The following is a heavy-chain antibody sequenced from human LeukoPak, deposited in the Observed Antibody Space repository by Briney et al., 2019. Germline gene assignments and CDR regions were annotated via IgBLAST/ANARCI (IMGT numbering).Heavy chain of an antibody. J-gene: IGHJ3*02. CDR3: ARSGSSDAFDI. Sequence: GGSLRLSCAASGFTVSSNYMSWVRQAPGKGLKWVSVIYSGGSTYYRDSVEGRFTISRDNSKNTLYLQMNSLRAEDTAVYYCARSGSSDAFDIWGQGTMVTVPS. CDR2: IYSGGST. V-gene: IGHV3-53*01. D-gene: IGHD3-10*01. CDR1: GFTVSSNY.